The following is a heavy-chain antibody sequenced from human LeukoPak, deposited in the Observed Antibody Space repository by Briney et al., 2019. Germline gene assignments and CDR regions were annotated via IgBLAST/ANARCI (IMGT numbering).Heavy chain of an antibody. D-gene: IGHD1-7*01. V-gene: IGHV4-38-2*01. CDR3: ARIRNYGIFDY. Sequence: ASETLSLTCAVSGYSISSGYYWGWIRQPPGKGLEWIGRIYHSGSTYYNPSLKSRVTISVDTSKNQFSLKLSSVTAADTAVYYCARIRNYGIFDYWGQGTLVTVSS. CDR2: IYHSGST. J-gene: IGHJ4*02. CDR1: GYSISSGYY.